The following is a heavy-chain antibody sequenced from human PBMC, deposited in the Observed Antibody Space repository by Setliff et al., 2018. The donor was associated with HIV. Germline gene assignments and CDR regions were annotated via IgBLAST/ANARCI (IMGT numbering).Heavy chain of an antibody. CDR3: ARVPPGPYYYYMDV. CDR2: INHSGST. V-gene: IGHV4-34*01. CDR1: GGSFSGYY. Sequence: SETLSLTCAVYGGSFSGYYWSWIRQPPGKGLEWIGEINHSGSTNYNPSLKSRVTISVDTSKNQFSRKLSSVTAADTAVYYCARVPPGPYYYYMDVWGKGTTVTVSS. J-gene: IGHJ6*03.